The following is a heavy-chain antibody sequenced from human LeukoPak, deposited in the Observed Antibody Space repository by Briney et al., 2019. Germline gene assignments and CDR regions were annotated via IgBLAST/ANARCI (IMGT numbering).Heavy chain of an antibody. CDR3: ARAASGSTVTTLFDY. V-gene: IGHV3-30-3*01. CDR1: GFTFSSYA. J-gene: IGHJ4*02. D-gene: IGHD4-17*01. Sequence: GGSLRLSCAASGFTFSSYAMHWVRQAPGKGLEWVAVISYDGSNKYYADSVKGRFTISRDNSKNTLYLQMNSLRAEDTAVYYRARAASGSTVTTLFDYWGQGTLVTVSS. CDR2: ISYDGSNK.